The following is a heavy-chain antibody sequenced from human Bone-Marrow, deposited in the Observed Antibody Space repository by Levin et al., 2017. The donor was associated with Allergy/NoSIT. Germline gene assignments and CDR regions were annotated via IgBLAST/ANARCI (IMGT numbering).Heavy chain of an antibody. Sequence: LSLPFFFSFFPFLGFSLSWIRQSPGQGLEWIGEINDRGTTNYNPSLRSRVTISLAPSKNQFSLRLTSTTAADTALYYCASIRHDTINKVTAPVFYMDVWGKGTTVTVSS. D-gene: IGHD2-21*02. J-gene: IGHJ6*03. CDR2: INDRGTT. CDR3: ASIRHDTINKVTAPVFYMDV. CDR1: FFPFLGFS. V-gene: IGHV4-34*01.